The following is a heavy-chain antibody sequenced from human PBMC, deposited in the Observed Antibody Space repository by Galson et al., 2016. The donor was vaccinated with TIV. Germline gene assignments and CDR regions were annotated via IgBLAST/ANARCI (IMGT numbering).Heavy chain of an antibody. J-gene: IGHJ4*02. CDR1: GFTFNSYG. Sequence: SLRLSCAASGFTFNSYGMHWVRQAPGKGLEWVSFIRYDGSSQYYADSVKGQFTISRDNSKNTLYLLVNSLRADDTAVYYCARGLRGYSSTQNLDYWGQGTLVTVSS. CDR3: ARGLRGYSSTQNLDY. V-gene: IGHV3-30*02. D-gene: IGHD5-18*01. CDR2: IRYDGSSQ.